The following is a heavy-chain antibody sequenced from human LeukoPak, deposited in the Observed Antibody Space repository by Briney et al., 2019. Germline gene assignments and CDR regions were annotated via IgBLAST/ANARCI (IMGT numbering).Heavy chain of an antibody. CDR3: ARGYYYDSSGYYYEGHAAFDI. D-gene: IGHD3-22*01. Sequence: SENLSLTCTVSGGSISSHYGSWIRQPPGKGLEWIGYIYYSGSTNYNPSLKSRVTISVDTSKNQFSLKLSSVTTADTAVYYCARGYYYDSSGYYYEGHAAFDIWGQGTMVTVSS. V-gene: IGHV4-59*11. CDR2: IYYSGST. CDR1: GGSISSHY. J-gene: IGHJ3*02.